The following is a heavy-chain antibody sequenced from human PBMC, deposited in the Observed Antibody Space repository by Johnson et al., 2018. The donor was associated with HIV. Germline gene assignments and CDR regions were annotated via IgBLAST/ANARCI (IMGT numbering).Heavy chain of an antibody. J-gene: IGHJ3*02. CDR3: ARVVSPYNWNPVGAFDI. CDR1: GFTFSSYA. CDR2: ISYDGSNK. D-gene: IGHD1-20*01. Sequence: VQLVESGGGLVKPGGSLRLSCAASGFTFSSYAMHWVRQAPGKGLEWVAVISYDGSNKYYADSVKGRFTISRDNSKNTLYLQMNSLRAEDTALYYCARVVSPYNWNPVGAFDIWGQGTMVTVSS. V-gene: IGHV3-30*04.